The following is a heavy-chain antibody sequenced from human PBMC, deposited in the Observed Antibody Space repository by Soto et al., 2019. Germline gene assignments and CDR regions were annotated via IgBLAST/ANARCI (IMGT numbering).Heavy chain of an antibody. V-gene: IGHV3-23*01. D-gene: IGHD6-13*01. J-gene: IGHJ4*02. CDR2: MSSGGST. CDR1: GFSFSSYV. CDR3: AKASGSSWPYYFDS. Sequence: LSLTCAASGFSFSSYVMAWVRQAPGKGLEWVSAMSSGGSTYYPDSVKGRFTISRDNSESTLYLQMNSLRAEDTAVYYCAKASGSSWPYYFDSWGQGTLVTVSS.